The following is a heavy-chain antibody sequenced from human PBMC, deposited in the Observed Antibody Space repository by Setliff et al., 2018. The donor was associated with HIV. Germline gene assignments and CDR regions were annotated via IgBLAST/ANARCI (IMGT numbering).Heavy chain of an antibody. CDR3: ARRMECSGGSFDSVQDGALGN. CDR1: GGTFSSYA. Sequence: SVKVSCKASGGTFSSYAISWVRQAPGQGLEWMGGIIPNFGTANYAQKFQGRVTITTDESTSTAYMELSSLRSEDTAVYYCARRMECSGGSFDSVQDGALGNWGQGTMVTVSS. CDR2: IIPNFGTA. V-gene: IGHV1-69*05. D-gene: IGHD2-15*01. J-gene: IGHJ3*01.